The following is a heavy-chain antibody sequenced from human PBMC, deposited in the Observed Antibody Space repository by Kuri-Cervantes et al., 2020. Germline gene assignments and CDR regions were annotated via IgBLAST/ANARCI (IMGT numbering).Heavy chain of an antibody. Sequence: GGSLRLSCAASGFTFSSYAMHWVRQAPGKGLEWVGRIKSKTDGGTTDYAAPVKGRFTISRDDSKNTLYLQMNSLKTEDTAVYYCTTDLAVTTLDYWGQGTLVTVSS. D-gene: IGHD4-17*01. V-gene: IGHV3-15*01. J-gene: IGHJ4*02. CDR1: GFTFSSYA. CDR3: TTDLAVTTLDY. CDR2: IKSKTDGGTT.